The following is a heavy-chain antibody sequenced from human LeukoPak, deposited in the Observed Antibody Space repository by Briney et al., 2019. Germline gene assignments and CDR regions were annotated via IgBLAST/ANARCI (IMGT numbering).Heavy chain of an antibody. Sequence: WWSLRLSCAASGCTFISYRMNWVRQAPGKGLEWVSSINSSSRYIYYPDSVKGRFTISRDNAKNSLYLQMNSLRAEDTAVYYCARAYYYGSGSPSNEGYYYGMDVWGQGTTVTVSS. J-gene: IGHJ6*02. V-gene: IGHV3-21*01. CDR2: INSSSRYI. D-gene: IGHD3-10*01. CDR1: GCTFISYR. CDR3: ARAYYYGSGSPSNEGYYYGMDV.